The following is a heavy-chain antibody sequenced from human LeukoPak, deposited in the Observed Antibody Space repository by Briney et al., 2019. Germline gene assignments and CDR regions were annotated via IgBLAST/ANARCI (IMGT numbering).Heavy chain of an antibody. CDR3: AREGYDFWSGYYTY. D-gene: IGHD3-3*01. CDR2: INWNGGST. V-gene: IGHV3-20*04. Sequence: PGGSLRLSCAASGFTFDDYGMSWVRQAPGKGLEWVSGINWNGGSTGYADSVKGRFTISRDNAKNSLYLQVNSLRAEDTALYYCAREGYDFWSGYYTYWGQGTLVTVSS. J-gene: IGHJ4*02. CDR1: GFTFDDYG.